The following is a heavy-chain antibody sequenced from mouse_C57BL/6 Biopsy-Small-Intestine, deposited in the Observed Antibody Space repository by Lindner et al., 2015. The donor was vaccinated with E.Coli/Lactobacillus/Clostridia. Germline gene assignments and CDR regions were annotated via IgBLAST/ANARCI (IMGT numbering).Heavy chain of an antibody. CDR2: IWGVGST. CDR1: GFSLTSYG. Sequence: VQLQESGPGLVAPSQSLSITCTVSGFSLTSYGVDWVRQSPGKGLEWLGVIWGVGSTNYNSALKSRLSISKDNSKSQVFLKMNSLQTDDTAMYYCARSLLYYGNSYYAMDYWGQGTSVTVS. D-gene: IGHD2-1*01. V-gene: IGHV2-6*01. CDR3: ARSLLYYGNSYYAMDY. J-gene: IGHJ4*01.